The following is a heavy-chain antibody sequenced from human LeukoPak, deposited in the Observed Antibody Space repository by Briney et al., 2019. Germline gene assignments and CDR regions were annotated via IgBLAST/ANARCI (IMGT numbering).Heavy chain of an antibody. J-gene: IGHJ5*02. D-gene: IGHD6-13*01. Sequence: PSETLSLTCTVSGGSISSYYWSWIRQPPGKGLEWIGYIYYSGSTNYNPSLKSRVTISVDTSKNQLSLKLSSVTAADTAVYYCARMIAAAGTRHFDPWGQGTLVTVSS. V-gene: IGHV4-59*01. CDR1: GGSISSYY. CDR3: ARMIAAAGTRHFDP. CDR2: IYYSGST.